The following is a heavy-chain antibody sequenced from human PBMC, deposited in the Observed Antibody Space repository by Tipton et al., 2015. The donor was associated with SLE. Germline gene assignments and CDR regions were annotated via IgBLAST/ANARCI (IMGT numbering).Heavy chain of an antibody. CDR1: GRSLSGYY. CDR2: INHSADT. Sequence: TLSLTCALYGRSLSGYYWTWIRQPPGKGLEWVGEINHSADTYYAPSLKSRLTISIDTSKNQFSLKLTSVTAADTAVYYCASLGYSSSWSDYWGQGTLVTVSS. CDR3: ASLGYSSSWSDY. D-gene: IGHD6-13*01. J-gene: IGHJ4*02. V-gene: IGHV4-34*01.